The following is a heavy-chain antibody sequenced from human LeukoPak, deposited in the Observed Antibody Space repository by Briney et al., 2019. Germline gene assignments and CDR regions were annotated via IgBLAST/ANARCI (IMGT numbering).Heavy chain of an antibody. Sequence: ASVKVSCKASGGTFSSYAISWVRQAPGQGLEWMGGIIPIFGTANYAQKFQGRVTITADESTSTAYMGLSSLRSEDTAVYYCARYDYVHYYFDYWGQGTLVTVSS. CDR2: IIPIFGTA. CDR3: ARYDYVHYYFDY. V-gene: IGHV1-69*13. J-gene: IGHJ4*02. CDR1: GGTFSSYA. D-gene: IGHD3-16*01.